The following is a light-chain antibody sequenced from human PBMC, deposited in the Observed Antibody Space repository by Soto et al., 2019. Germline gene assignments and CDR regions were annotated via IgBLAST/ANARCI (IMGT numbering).Light chain of an antibody. CDR2: EVS. CDR3: SSYTTSSTLYV. Sequence: QSALTQPASVSGSPGQSSTISYTGTSSDVGGYNYVSWYQQHPGKAPKLMIYEVSNRPSGVSNRFSGSKSGNTASLTISGLQAEDEADYYCSSYTTSSTLYVFGTGTKLTVL. CDR1: SSDVGGYNY. V-gene: IGLV2-14*01. J-gene: IGLJ1*01.